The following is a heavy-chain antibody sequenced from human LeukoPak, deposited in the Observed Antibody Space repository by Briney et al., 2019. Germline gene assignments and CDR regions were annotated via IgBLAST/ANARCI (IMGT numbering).Heavy chain of an antibody. CDR3: ARDGALDY. D-gene: IGHD4-17*01. CDR2: ISSSTSYI. Sequence: PGGSLRLSCTASGFTFSNCGMNWVRQAPGKGLEWVSSISSSTSYIYYADSVKGRFTISRDNAKNSLYLQMNSLRAEDTAVYYCARDGALDYWGQGTLVTVSS. J-gene: IGHJ4*02. V-gene: IGHV3-21*01. CDR1: GFTFSNCG.